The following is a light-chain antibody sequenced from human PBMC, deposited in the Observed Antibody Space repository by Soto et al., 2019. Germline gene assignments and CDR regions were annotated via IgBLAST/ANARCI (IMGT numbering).Light chain of an antibody. Sequence: DIQMTQSPSSLSASVGDRVTITCRASQSISSYLNWYQQKPGKAPKLLIYAASSLQSGVPSRFSGSGSGTDFTLTISSLQPEDFATYYCQQSYSTPGTFGQGTELELK. CDR2: AAS. CDR3: QQSYSTPGT. J-gene: IGKJ2*02. CDR1: QSISSY. V-gene: IGKV1-39*01.